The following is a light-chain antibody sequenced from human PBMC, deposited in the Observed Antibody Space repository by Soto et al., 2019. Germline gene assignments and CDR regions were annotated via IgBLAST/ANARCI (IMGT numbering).Light chain of an antibody. J-gene: IGKJ4*01. CDR1: EDISHY. V-gene: IGKV1-27*01. CDR3: QKYSHAPLT. Sequence: DIQMTQSPSSLSASVGDKVTITCRASEDISHYLARYQQKPGKVPSLLIFAASKLHSEVPSRFSGSGSGTDFTLTISSLQPDDAATYYCQKYSHAPLTFGGGTKVDIK. CDR2: AAS.